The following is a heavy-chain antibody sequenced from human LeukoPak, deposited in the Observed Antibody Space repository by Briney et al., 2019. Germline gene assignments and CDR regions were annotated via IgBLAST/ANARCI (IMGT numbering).Heavy chain of an antibody. V-gene: IGHV4-59*01. CDR2: IYYSGST. CDR1: GGSISSYY. CDR3: ARDRRASSSGWFHDAFDI. D-gene: IGHD6-19*01. J-gene: IGHJ3*02. Sequence: SETLSLTCTVSGGSISSYYWSWIRQPPGKGLEWLGYIYYSGSTNYNPSLKSRVTISVDTSKNQFSLKLSSVTAADTAVYYCARDRRASSSGWFHDAFDIWGQGTMVTVSS.